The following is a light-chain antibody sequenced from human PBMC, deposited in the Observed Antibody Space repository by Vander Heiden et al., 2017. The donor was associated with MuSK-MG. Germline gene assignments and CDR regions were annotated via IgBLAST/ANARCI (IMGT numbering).Light chain of an antibody. CDR3: QQRSNWPSVT. Sequence: EIVLTHSPPTLSLSPGERATLSCRASQSVSSYLAWYQQKPGQAPRLLIYDASNRATGIPARFSGSGSGTDFTLTISSREPEEFAVYYCQQRSNWPSVTFGQGTKLEIK. V-gene: IGKV3-11*01. CDR1: QSVSSY. CDR2: DAS. J-gene: IGKJ2*01.